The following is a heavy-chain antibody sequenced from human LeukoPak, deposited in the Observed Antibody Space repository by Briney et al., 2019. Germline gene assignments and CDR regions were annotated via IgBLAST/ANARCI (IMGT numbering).Heavy chain of an antibody. CDR1: EFTFSNYW. V-gene: IGHV3-7*01. Sequence: GGSLRLSCAASEFTFSNYWMSWVRQAPGKGLDWVANIKQDGSEKQYVESVKGRFTISRDNAKNSLYLQMNSLRAEDTVVYYCARRGLRSQSGKPYYGSDVWGQGTTVTVSS. J-gene: IGHJ6*02. CDR2: IKQDGSEK. CDR3: ARRGLRSQSGKPYYGSDV. D-gene: IGHD3-10*01.